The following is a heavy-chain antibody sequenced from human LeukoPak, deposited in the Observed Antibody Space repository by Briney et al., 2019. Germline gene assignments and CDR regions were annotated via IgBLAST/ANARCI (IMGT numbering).Heavy chain of an antibody. CDR3: AKGATIAATLGWFDP. CDR2: ISWNSGSI. CDR1: GFTFDDYA. J-gene: IGHJ5*02. Sequence: PGRSLRLSCAASGFTFDDYAMHWVRQAPGKGLEWVSGISWNSGSIGYADSVKGRFTISRDNAMNSLYLQMNSLRAEDTALYYCAKGATIAATLGWFDPWGQGTLVTVSS. D-gene: IGHD2-15*01. V-gene: IGHV3-9*01.